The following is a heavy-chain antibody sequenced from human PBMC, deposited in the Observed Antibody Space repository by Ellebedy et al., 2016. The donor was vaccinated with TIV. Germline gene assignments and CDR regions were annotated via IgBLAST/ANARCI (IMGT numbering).Heavy chain of an antibody. Sequence: MPSETLSLTCTVSGGSISSYYWSWIRQPPGKGLEWIGYIYYSGSTNYNPSLKSSVTIAADTSKNQFSLKLSSVTAADTAVYYCARRGAVATIAYWGQGTLVTVSS. CDR1: GGSISSYY. D-gene: IGHD6-19*01. J-gene: IGHJ4*02. CDR3: ARRGAVATIAY. V-gene: IGHV4-59*01. CDR2: IYYSGST.